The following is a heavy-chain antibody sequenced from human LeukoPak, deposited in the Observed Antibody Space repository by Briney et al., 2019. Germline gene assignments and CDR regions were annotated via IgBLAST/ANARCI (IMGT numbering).Heavy chain of an antibody. CDR1: GYIFTSYW. J-gene: IGHJ3*02. V-gene: IGHV5-51*01. D-gene: IGHD3-22*01. CDR3: ARQGSSGYYYDAFDI. CDR2: IYPGDSDT. Sequence: GESLKISCKGSGYIFTSYWIGWLRQMPGKGLEWMGIIYPGDSDTRYSPSFQGQVTISADKSISTAYLQWSSLKASDTAMYYCARQGSSGYYYDAFDIWGQGTMVTVSS.